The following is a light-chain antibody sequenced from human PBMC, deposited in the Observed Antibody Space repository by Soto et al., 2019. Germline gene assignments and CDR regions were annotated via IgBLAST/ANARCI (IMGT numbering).Light chain of an antibody. CDR2: GAS. CDR3: QESGRATSWT. CDR1: QRVSTSY. J-gene: IGKJ1*01. Sequence: ESVLTQSPGTLSLSPGERATLSCRASQRVSTSYLAWYQQKPGQAPWLLIYGASIRATGIPDGFSGSGSGTDFNLTISRLEPEDFAVYYCQESGRATSWTFGEGTKVDIK. V-gene: IGKV3-20*01.